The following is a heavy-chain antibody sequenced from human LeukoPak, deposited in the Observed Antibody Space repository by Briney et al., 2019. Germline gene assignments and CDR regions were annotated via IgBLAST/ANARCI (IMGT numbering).Heavy chain of an antibody. CDR3: ARGHDYRDYRNWYLDL. J-gene: IGHJ2*01. V-gene: IGHV3-53*01. CDR1: GFTVSSYC. CDR2: IYVDGSK. Sequence: GGSLRLSCAASGFTVSSYCMSWVRQAPGKGLEWVSVIYVDGSKFYADSVKGRFTISRDNSKNTLHLQLNSLRAEDTAVYYCARGHDYRDYRNWYLDLWGRGTLVTASS. D-gene: IGHD4-17*01.